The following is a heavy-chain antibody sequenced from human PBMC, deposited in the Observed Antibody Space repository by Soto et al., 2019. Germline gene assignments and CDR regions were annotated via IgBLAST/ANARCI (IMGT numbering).Heavy chain of an antibody. CDR3: VRSFQGLD. D-gene: IGHD4-17*01. Sequence: SETLSLTCTVSGGSISSYYWSWIRQPPGKGLEWIGYIYHSGSTNYNPSLKSRVTISVDKSKNQFSLRLNSVTAADTAVYYCVRSFQGLDWGQGTLVTVS. CDR2: IYHSGST. J-gene: IGHJ4*02. CDR1: GGSISSYY. V-gene: IGHV4-59*01.